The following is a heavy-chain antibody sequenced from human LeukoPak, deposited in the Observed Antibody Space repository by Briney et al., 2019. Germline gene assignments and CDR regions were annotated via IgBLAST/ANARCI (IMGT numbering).Heavy chain of an antibody. CDR2: ISSSSSYI. J-gene: IGHJ4*02. Sequence: GGSLRLSCAASGFTFSSYSMNWVRQAPGKGLEWVSSISSSSSYIYYADSVKGRFTISRDNAKNSLYLQMNSLRPDDTAVYYCARDGPAQMVDFDYWGQGTLVTVSS. D-gene: IGHD3-10*01. CDR3: ARDGPAQMVDFDY. V-gene: IGHV3-21*04. CDR1: GFTFSSYS.